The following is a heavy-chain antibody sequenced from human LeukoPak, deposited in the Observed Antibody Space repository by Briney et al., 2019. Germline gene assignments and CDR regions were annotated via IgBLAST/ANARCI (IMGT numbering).Heavy chain of an antibody. D-gene: IGHD2-15*01. Sequence: SETLSLTCTVSGGSISGHYWSWIRLPPGKGLEWIGYIYYSGSTTYNPSLKGRVTISVDTSKNQFSLKMRSVTAADTAVYFCARPLGGGSEWYFDLWGRGTLVTVSS. CDR3: ARPLGGGSEWYFDL. CDR2: IYYSGST. V-gene: IGHV4-59*08. J-gene: IGHJ2*01. CDR1: GGSISGHY.